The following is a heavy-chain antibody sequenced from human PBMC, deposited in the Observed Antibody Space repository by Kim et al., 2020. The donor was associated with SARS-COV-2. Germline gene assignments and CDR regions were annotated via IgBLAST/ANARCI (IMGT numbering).Heavy chain of an antibody. CDR2: ISSDGSIT. CDR3: ARGVVSGGFDV. J-gene: IGHJ6*02. Sequence: GGSLRLSCAVSGFTFSTYWINWVRHAPGKGLVWVSRISSDGSITNYADSVKGRFTMSRDNARNTLYLQMNSLRAEDTAVYYCARGVVSGGFDVWGQGTTVTVSS. V-gene: IGHV3-74*01. CDR1: GFTFSTYW. D-gene: IGHD6-19*01.